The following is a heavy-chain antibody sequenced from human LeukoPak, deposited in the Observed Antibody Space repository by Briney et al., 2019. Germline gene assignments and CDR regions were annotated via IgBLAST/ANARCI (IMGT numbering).Heavy chain of an antibody. CDR2: IYYSGST. D-gene: IGHD6-13*01. J-gene: IGHJ4*02. Sequence: LSETLSLTCTVSGGSISSYYWSWIRQPPGKGLEWIGYIYYSGSTNYNPSLKSRVTISVDTSKNQFSLKLSSVTAADTAVYYCAKATAGPYYFDYWGQGTLVTVSS. V-gene: IGHV4-59*12. CDR1: GGSISSYY. CDR3: AKATAGPYYFDY.